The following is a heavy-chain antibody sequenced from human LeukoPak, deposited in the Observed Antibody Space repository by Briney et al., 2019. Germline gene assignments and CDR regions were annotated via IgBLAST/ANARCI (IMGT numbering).Heavy chain of an antibody. CDR2: TKTKTNSYIT. J-gene: IGHJ4*02. CDR3: AREGVLDLPTERYFAF. V-gene: IGHV3-72*01. D-gene: IGHD1-7*01. CDR1: GFSFSSYA. Sequence: GGSLRLSCAASGFSFSSYAMSWVRQAPGKGLEWVGRTKTKTNSYITEYAASVKGRFTISRDDSKNSLYLQMNSLKTEDTAVYYCAREGVLDLPTERYFAFWGKGPLVTAS.